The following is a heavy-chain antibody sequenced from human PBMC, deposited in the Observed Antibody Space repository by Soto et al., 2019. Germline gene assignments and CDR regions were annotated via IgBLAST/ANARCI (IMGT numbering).Heavy chain of an antibody. D-gene: IGHD3-10*01. CDR2: INHSGST. CDR1: GGSFSGYY. CDR3: ARGATLKRGGDYYGMDV. J-gene: IGHJ6*04. V-gene: IGHV4-34*01. Sequence: SDTLSLTCAVYGGSFSGYYWSWIRQPPGKGLEWIGEINHSGSTNYNPSLKSRVTISVDTSKNQFSLKLSSVTAADTAVYYCARGATLKRGGDYYGMDVWGKGTTVTVSS.